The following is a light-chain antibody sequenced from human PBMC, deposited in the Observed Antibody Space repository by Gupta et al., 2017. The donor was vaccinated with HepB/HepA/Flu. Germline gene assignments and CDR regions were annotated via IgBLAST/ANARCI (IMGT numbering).Light chain of an antibody. J-gene: IGLJ2*01. V-gene: IGLV2-14*01. Sequence: QSALTQPASVSGSPGHSIPILCTGTSSDVGGYNYVSWYQQHPGKAPKLIIYEVINRPSGVSDRFSGSKSGNTASLTISGLQAEDEADYYCSSYTSSSTVIFGGGTKLTVL. CDR3: SSYTSSSTVI. CDR2: EVI. CDR1: SSDVGGYNY.